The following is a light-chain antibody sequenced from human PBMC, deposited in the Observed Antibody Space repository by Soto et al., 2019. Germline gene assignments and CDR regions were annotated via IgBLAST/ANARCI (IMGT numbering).Light chain of an antibody. V-gene: IGLV2-14*01. CDR2: DVS. Sequence: QSALTQPASVSGSPGQSITISCTGTSSDVGGYNYVSWYQQHPGKAPKLMIYDVSNRPSGVSNRFSGSKSGNTASLTISGLQAEDEADYYCSSSTSSSTLPYVFGTGTKVTVL. CDR3: SSSTSSSTLPYV. J-gene: IGLJ1*01. CDR1: SSDVGGYNY.